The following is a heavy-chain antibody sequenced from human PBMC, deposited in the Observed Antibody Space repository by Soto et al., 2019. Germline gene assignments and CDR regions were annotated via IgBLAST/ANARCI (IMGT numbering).Heavy chain of an antibody. Sequence: SETLSLTCTASGGSVTTNSYYRGWIRQPPGKGLEWIGSIYNSGSTYYNPSLKSRVTISVDTSKNQFSLKLSSVTAADTAVYYCVRLKVGAATDWGQGTLVTVAS. D-gene: IGHD2-15*01. CDR2: IYNSGST. CDR1: GGSVTTNSYY. J-gene: IGHJ4*02. CDR3: VRLKVGAATD. V-gene: IGHV4-39*01.